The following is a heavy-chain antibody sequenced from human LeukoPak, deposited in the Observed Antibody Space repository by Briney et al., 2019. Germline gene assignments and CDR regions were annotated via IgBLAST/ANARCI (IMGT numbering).Heavy chain of an antibody. V-gene: IGHV3-7*01. D-gene: IGHD2-21*01. CDR2: IKEDGSEE. J-gene: IGHJ4*02. Sequence: PGGSLRLSCAASGFTLSSYWMSWVRQAPGKGLEWVANIKEDGSEENFVDSVKGRFTISRDNAKNSLYLQMDSLRADDTAVYYCATYRGLDFGGQGTLVTVSS. CDR1: GFTLSSYW. CDR3: ATYRGLDF.